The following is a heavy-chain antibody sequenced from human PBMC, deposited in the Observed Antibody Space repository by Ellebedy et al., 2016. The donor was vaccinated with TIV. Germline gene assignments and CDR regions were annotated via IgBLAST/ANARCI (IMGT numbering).Heavy chain of an antibody. Sequence: PGGSLRLSCVASGFNLGGAWMNWIRQAPGKGPACVGHVKRTSNGEEVDYGEHVKCRFIISRYISKGTLYLQMNSLKVEDTARYYCGADLPLSPRQAFDRWGQGTLVTVSS. D-gene: IGHD2-15*01. V-gene: IGHV3-15*01. CDR1: GFNLGGAW. CDR3: GADLPLSPRQAFDR. CDR2: VKRTSNGEEV. J-gene: IGHJ4*02.